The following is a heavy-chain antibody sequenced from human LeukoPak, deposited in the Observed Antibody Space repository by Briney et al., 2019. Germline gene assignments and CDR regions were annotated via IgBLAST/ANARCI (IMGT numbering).Heavy chain of an antibody. V-gene: IGHV4-59*01. CDR2: IYYSGST. CDR1: GGSISSYY. D-gene: IGHD2-15*01. Sequence: PSETLSLTCTVSGGSISSYYWSWIRQPPGKGLEWIGFIYYSGSTNYNPSLKSRVTISVDTSKNQFSLKLSSVTAADTAVYYCARQVVVVAATYGSAFDIWGQGTMVTVSS. CDR3: ARQVVVVAATYGSAFDI. J-gene: IGHJ3*02.